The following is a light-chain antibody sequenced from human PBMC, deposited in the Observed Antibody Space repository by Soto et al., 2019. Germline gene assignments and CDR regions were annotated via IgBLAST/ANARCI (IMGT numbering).Light chain of an antibody. CDR3: SSFTSSGALYV. V-gene: IGLV2-14*03. CDR2: DVS. J-gene: IGLJ1*01. CDR1: SSDIGTFNY. Sequence: QSVLTQPASVSGSPGQSITISCTGTSSDIGTFNYVSWYLQHPGKAPKLIIYDVSKRPSGVSNRFSGSKSGNTASLTISGLQAEDEADYYCSSFTSSGALYVFGAGTKLTVL.